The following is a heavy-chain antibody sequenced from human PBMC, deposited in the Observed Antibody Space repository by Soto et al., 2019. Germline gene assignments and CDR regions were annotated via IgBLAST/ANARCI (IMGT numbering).Heavy chain of an antibody. CDR2: IIPIFGTA. CDR1: GGTFSSYA. D-gene: IGHD2-21*02. V-gene: IGHV1-69*13. J-gene: IGHJ4*02. Sequence: GASVKVSCKASGGTFSSYAISWVRQAPGQGLEWMGGIIPIFGTANYAQKFQGRDTITADESTSTAYMELSSLRSEDTAVYYCARAWRGDCYLAGHRGQGILVTLFS. CDR3: ARAWRGDCYLAGH.